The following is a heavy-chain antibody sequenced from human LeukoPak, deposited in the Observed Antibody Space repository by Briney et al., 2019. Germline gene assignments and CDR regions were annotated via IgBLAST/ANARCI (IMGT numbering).Heavy chain of an antibody. CDR2: ITSRSTTI. J-gene: IGHJ4*01. CDR3: ARESGSWYGY. V-gene: IGHV3-48*02. D-gene: IGHD6-13*01. CDR1: GFTFATYT. Sequence: PGGSLRLSCAASGFTFATYTMHWVRQAPGKGLEWVSYITSRSTTIYYAESVKGRFTISRDNAKDSLYLQMNSLRDEDTAIYYCARESGSWYGYWGQGTEVTVSS.